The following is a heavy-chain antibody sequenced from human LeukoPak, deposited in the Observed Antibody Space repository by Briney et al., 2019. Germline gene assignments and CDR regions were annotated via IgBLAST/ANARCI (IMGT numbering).Heavy chain of an antibody. J-gene: IGHJ6*04. CDR3: ARVFSYGMDV. CDR2: ISSSGSTL. V-gene: IGHV3-48*03. Sequence: GGSLRLSCAASGFTFSSYEMTWVRQAPGKGLEWVSYISSSGSTLYYADSVKGRFTISRDNAKNSLYLQMNSLRAEDTAVYYCARVFSYGMDVWGKGTTVTVSS. D-gene: IGHD2/OR15-2a*01. CDR1: GFTFSSYE.